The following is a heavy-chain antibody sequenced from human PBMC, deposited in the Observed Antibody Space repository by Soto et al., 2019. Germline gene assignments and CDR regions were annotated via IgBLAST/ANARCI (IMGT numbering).Heavy chain of an antibody. Sequence: QVQLVESGGGVVQPGRSLRLSCAASGFTFSSDAMHWVRQAPGKGLEWVAGISYDGSNKYYADSVKGRFTISRDNSKKTLYLQMNSLRDEDTAVYYCATGMYYYDSSRYWDAFDIWGQGTMVTVSS. J-gene: IGHJ3*02. CDR1: GFTFSSDA. CDR2: ISYDGSNK. V-gene: IGHV3-30-3*01. D-gene: IGHD3-22*01. CDR3: ATGMYYYDSSRYWDAFDI.